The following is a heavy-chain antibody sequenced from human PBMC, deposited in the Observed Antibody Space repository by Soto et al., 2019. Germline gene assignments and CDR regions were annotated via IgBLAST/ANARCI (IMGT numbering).Heavy chain of an antibody. Sequence: ASVKVSCKASGFSFSDYFMHWVRQAPGQGLEWMGIINPSGDSRNYAQKFQGRVTITRDTSTGTVYMDLGSLRYEDTAVYYCARDNSQKYGTPAASSWFHHWGQGTPVTVSS. V-gene: IGHV1-46*01. CDR1: GFSFSDYF. CDR2: INPSGDSR. CDR3: ARDNSQKYGTPAASSWFHH. D-gene: IGHD2-15*01. J-gene: IGHJ5*02.